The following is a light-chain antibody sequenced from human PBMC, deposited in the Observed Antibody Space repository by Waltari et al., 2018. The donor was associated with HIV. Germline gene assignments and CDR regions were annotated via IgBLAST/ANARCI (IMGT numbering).Light chain of an antibody. V-gene: IGLV1-51*01. Sequence: SVLAQPPSVSAAPGQRVTISSSATSPNVQTHYLSSYQHFPGTAPQLLIYDDNKRPSGIPDRFSGSKSGTSATLDITGLQTGDEADYYCGSWDSSLSGVVFGGGTKLSVL. CDR1: SPNVQTHY. J-gene: IGLJ2*01. CDR2: DDN. CDR3: GSWDSSLSGVV.